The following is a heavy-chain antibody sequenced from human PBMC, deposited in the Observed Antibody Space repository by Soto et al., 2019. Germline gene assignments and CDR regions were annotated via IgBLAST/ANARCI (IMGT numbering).Heavy chain of an antibody. V-gene: IGHV4-34*01. J-gene: IGHJ5*02. Sequence: SETLSLTCAVYGGSFNGYYWRWIRPPPGKGLEWIGEINHRGYTTYNPSLKSRVTISVDTSKNQFSLKLSSVTAADTAVYYCARVDIVTTNWFDPWGQGTPVTVSS. CDR1: GGSFNGYY. D-gene: IGHD5-12*01. CDR2: INHRGYT. CDR3: ARVDIVTTNWFDP.